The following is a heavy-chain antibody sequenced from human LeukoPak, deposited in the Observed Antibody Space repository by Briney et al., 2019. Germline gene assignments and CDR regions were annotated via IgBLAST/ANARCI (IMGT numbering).Heavy chain of an antibody. Sequence: GASVKVSCKASGYIFTAYYMYWVRQAPGQGLEWMGWINPNTGGTNYAQKFQGRVTMTRDTSISTAYMELNGLGSDDTAVYYCAIDLETNWNYDVAYWGQGTLVTVSS. CDR1: GYIFTAYY. CDR3: AIDLETNWNYDVAY. J-gene: IGHJ4*02. V-gene: IGHV1-2*02. CDR2: INPNTGGT. D-gene: IGHD1-7*01.